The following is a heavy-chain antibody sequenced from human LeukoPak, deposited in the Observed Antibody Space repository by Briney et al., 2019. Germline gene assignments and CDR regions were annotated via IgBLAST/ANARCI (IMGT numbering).Heavy chain of an antibody. CDR1: GGSFSGYY. V-gene: IGHV4-34*01. CDR2: INHSGST. J-gene: IGHJ6*03. D-gene: IGHD3-22*01. Sequence: SETLSLTCAVYGGSFSGYYWSWIRQPPGKGLEWIGEINHSGSTNYNPSLKSRVTISVDTSKNQFSLKLSSVTAADTAVYYCARGRVGISHITMTPYYYYYYMDVWGKGTTVTVSS. CDR3: ARGRVGISHITMTPYYYYYYMDV.